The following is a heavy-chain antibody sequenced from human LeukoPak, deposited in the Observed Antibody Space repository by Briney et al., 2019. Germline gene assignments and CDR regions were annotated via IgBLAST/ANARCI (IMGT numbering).Heavy chain of an antibody. V-gene: IGHV1-2*02. CDR2: INPNSGGT. D-gene: IGHD5-12*01. Sequence: ASVKVSCKASGYTFTGYYMHWVRQAPGQGLEWMGWINPNSGGTNYAQKFQGRVTMTRDTSISTAYMELSRLRSDDTAVYYCARARGYSGYEFDYRGQGTLVTVSS. CDR1: GYTFTGYY. CDR3: ARARGYSGYEFDY. J-gene: IGHJ4*02.